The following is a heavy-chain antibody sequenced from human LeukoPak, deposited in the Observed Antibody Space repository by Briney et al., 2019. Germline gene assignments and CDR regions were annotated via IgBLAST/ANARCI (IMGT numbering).Heavy chain of an antibody. CDR3: ARHYGDYVLGVDWFDP. D-gene: IGHD4-17*01. J-gene: IGHJ5*02. CDR2: MNPNSGNT. V-gene: IGHV1-8*03. Sequence: ASVKVSCKASGYTFTSYGINWVRQATGQGLEWMGWMNPNSGNTGYAQKFQGRVTITRNTSISTAYMEVSSLRSEDTAVYYCARHYGDYVLGVDWFDPWGQGTLVTVSS. CDR1: GYTFTSYG.